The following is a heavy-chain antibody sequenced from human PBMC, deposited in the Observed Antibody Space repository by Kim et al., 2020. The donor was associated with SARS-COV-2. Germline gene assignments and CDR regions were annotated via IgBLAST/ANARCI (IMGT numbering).Heavy chain of an antibody. D-gene: IGHD2-2*01. CDR1: GFTFSSYG. Sequence: GGSLRLSCAASGFTFSSYGMHWVRQAPGKGLEWVAVISYDGSNKYYADSVKGRFTISRDNSKNTLYLQMNSLRAEDTAVYYCAKDLGYCSSTSCYYNDYWGQGTLVPVSS. CDR2: ISYDGSNK. V-gene: IGHV3-30*18. CDR3: AKDLGYCSSTSCYYNDY. J-gene: IGHJ4*02.